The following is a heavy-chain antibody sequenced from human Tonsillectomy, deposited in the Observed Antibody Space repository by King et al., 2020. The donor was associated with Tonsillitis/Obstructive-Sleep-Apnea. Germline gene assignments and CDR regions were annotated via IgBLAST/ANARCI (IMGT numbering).Heavy chain of an antibody. Sequence: VQLVESGGGLVQPGGSLRLSCAASGFTFSDYAMTWFRQAPGKGLEWVSCISDSTYYTYYPDAVRCRFTISKDNSENTLYLQMNNLRLDDTAVYYCARVVYYSGAHKFDYWGQGTLVTVSS. CDR3: ARVVYYSGAHKFDY. CDR2: ISDSTYYT. CDR1: GFTFSDYA. J-gene: IGHJ4*02. D-gene: IGHD3-3*01. V-gene: IGHV3-23*04.